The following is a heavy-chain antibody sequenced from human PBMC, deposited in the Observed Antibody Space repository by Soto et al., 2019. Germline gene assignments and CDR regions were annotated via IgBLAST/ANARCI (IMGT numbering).Heavy chain of an antibody. CDR3: ARDAPRGSYGWGYYYGMDV. J-gene: IGHJ6*02. CDR2: IYYSGST. CDR1: GGSLSSCY. V-gene: IGHV4-59*01. D-gene: IGHD1-26*01. Sequence: QVQLQESGPGLVKPSETLSLTCSVSGGSLSSCYWSWIRQPPGKGLEWIGYIYYSGSTNYNPSLKSRVTISVDTSKNQFSLKLSSVTAADTAVYYCARDAPRGSYGWGYYYGMDVWGQGTTVTVSS.